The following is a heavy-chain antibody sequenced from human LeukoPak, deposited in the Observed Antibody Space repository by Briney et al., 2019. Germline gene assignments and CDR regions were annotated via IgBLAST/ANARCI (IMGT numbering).Heavy chain of an antibody. D-gene: IGHD3-16*02. CDR1: GGSISNYY. CDR2: VYDSDST. V-gene: IGHV4-59*01. Sequence: SETLSPTCTVFGGSISNYYWSWLRQPPGKGLEWIGYVYDSDSTNYNPSLRGRVSISGDTSRNQFFLKLSSVTAADTALYFCARDYRGFTPGWFDDWGQGILVTVSS. J-gene: IGHJ4*02. CDR3: ARDYRGFTPGWFDD.